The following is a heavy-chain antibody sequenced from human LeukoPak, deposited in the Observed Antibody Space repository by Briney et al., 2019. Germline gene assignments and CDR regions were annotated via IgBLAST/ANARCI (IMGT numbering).Heavy chain of an antibody. V-gene: IGHV1-2*02. CDR2: IVPNNADT. Sequence: ASVKVSCKASEYIFTDYYIHWVRQAPGQGLEWLGWIVPNNADTTYAQKFQGRVTLTRDTSNRTVYMKLDNLKSDDTAVYYCARGPEPPKYWGQGTLVTVSS. D-gene: IGHD1-14*01. CDR3: ARGPEPPKY. CDR1: EYIFTDYY. J-gene: IGHJ4*02.